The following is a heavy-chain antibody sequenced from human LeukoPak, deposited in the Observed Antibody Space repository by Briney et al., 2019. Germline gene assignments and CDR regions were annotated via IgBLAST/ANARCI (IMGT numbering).Heavy chain of an antibody. V-gene: IGHV3-53*01. CDR3: AKNVRDTGTFDY. Sequence: PGGSLRLSCAASGFTVSSSYMNWVRQAPGKGLEWVSLIYGGGSTYYADSVKGRFTISRDNSKNTLYLQMYSLRAEDTAVYYCAKNVRDTGTFDYWGQGTLVTVSS. CDR1: GFTVSSSY. D-gene: IGHD5-18*01. CDR2: IYGGGST. J-gene: IGHJ4*02.